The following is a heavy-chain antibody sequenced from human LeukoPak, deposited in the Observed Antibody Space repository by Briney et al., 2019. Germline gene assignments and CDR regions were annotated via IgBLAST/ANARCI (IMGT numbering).Heavy chain of an antibody. V-gene: IGHV5-51*01. D-gene: IGHD3-22*01. CDR1: GYSFPSYW. CDR3: ARLYTYYYDSSSYIDY. CDR2: IYPGESDT. Sequence: GEALMISCQCSGYSFPSYWIGLVRQLPGKGLEWMGVIYPGESDTRYRPSVQGQVTISADKSVRTPYLQWTGVNASHTPMYYCARLYTYYYDSSSYIDYWGKGTLVTVSS. J-gene: IGHJ4*02.